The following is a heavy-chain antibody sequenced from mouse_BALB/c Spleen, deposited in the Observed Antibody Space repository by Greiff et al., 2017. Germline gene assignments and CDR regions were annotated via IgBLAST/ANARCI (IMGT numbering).Heavy chain of an antibody. CDR3: ATHYYGSGYAMDY. CDR1: GFSLTSYG. D-gene: IGHD1-1*01. Sequence: VKLMESGPGLVAPSQSLSITCTVSGFSLTSYGVHWVRQPPGKGLEWLGVIWAGGSTNYNSALMSRLSISKDNSKSQVFLKMNSLQTDDTAMYYCATHYYGSGYAMDYWGQGTSVTVSS. CDR2: IWAGGST. V-gene: IGHV2-9*02. J-gene: IGHJ4*01.